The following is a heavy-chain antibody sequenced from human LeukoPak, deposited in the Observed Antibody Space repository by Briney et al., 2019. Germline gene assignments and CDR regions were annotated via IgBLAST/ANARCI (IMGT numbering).Heavy chain of an antibody. V-gene: IGHV4-38-2*01. Sequence: SETLSLTCAVSGNSISNTYYWGWIRQPPGKELEWIGSIYNSGSTHYNPSLKSRVTISVDTSKNQFSLKLSSVTAADTAVYYCARNSSGNYFDYRGQGTLVTVSS. CDR3: ARNSSGNYFDY. CDR2: IYNSGST. J-gene: IGHJ4*02. CDR1: GNSISNTYY. D-gene: IGHD1-26*01.